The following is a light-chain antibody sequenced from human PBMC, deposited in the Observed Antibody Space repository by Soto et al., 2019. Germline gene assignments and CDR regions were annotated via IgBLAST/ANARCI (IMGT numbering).Light chain of an antibody. CDR2: EVT. CDR3: SSYTSGSTLLV. J-gene: IGLJ2*01. Sequence: QSALTQPASVSGSPGQSITISCTGSSSDVGGYNYVSWYQQHPGKAPKLMIYEVTNRPSGVSNRFSGSKSGNTASLTISGLQAEDEADYSCSSYTSGSTLLVFGGGTKLTVL. V-gene: IGLV2-14*01. CDR1: SSDVGGYNY.